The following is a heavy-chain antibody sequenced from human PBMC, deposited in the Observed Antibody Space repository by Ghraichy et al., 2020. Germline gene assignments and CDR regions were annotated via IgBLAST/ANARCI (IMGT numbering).Heavy chain of an antibody. V-gene: IGHV3-23*01. CDR1: GFTFSNFA. CDR3: AKIPSSYCSSTSCYKEFDP. J-gene: IGHJ5*02. D-gene: IGHD2-2*02. CDR2: ISAGGGST. Sequence: GSLRLSCAASGFTFSNFAMSWVRQAPGKGLEWVSAISAGGGSTYYADSVKGRFTISRDNSKNTLYLQMNSLRAEDTAVYYCAKIPSSYCSSTSCYKEFDPWGQGTLVTVSS.